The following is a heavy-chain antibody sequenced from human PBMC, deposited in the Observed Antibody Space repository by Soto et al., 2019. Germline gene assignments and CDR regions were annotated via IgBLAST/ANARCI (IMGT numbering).Heavy chain of an antibody. Sequence: QITLKESGLTLVKPTQTLTLTCTFSGFSLTTNEVYVGWIRQPPGKALEWLALIYGDNDKRYSPSLKSRLTITKDTSERQVVLTMTNMDPVDTATYYCARSTLSTDFEYWGQGTLVTVSS. V-gene: IGHV2-5*02. D-gene: IGHD2-8*02. CDR2: IYGDNDK. J-gene: IGHJ4*02. CDR3: ARSTLSTDFEY. CDR1: GFSLTTNEVY.